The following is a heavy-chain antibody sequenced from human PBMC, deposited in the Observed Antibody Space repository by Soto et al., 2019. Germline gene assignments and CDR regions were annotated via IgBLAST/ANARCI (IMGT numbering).Heavy chain of an antibody. Sequence: EVQLLESGGGLVQPGGSLRLSCAASGFTFRRYAMNWVRQAPGKGLEWVSVISGTAGSTYYEGSVKGRFTISRDNTNNKLYLEMNRLRVEDTAVYYCAKGSRVGDYYGSAGFDPWGQGTLVTVSS. CDR1: GFTFRRYA. D-gene: IGHD3-10*01. CDR3: AKGSRVGDYYGSAGFDP. V-gene: IGHV3-23*01. J-gene: IGHJ5*02. CDR2: ISGTAGST.